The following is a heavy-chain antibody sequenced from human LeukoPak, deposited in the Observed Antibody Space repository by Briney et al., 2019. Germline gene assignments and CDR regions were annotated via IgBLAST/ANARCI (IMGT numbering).Heavy chain of an antibody. D-gene: IGHD3-10*01. CDR2: ISTSGSTI. J-gene: IGHJ4*02. CDR1: GFTFSSYE. Sequence: GGSLRLSCAASGFTFSSYEMIWVRQAPGKGLEWISYISTSGSTIYYADSVKGRFTISRDSATNSLYLQMDSLRADDTAVYYCSREGRYYFGNWGQGTLVTVSS. CDR3: SREGRYYFGN. V-gene: IGHV3-48*03.